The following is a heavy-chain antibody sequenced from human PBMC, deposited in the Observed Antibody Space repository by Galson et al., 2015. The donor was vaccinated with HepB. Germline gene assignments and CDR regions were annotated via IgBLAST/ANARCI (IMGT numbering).Heavy chain of an antibody. V-gene: IGHV3-30-3*01. D-gene: IGHD3-16*01. Sequence: SLRLSCAASGFTFSSYAMHWVRQAPGKGLGWVAVISYDGSNKYYADSVKGRFTISRDNSKNTLYLQMNSLRAEDTAVYYCARGGRRLVSGVYWGQGTLVTVSS. CDR2: ISYDGSNK. J-gene: IGHJ4*02. CDR1: GFTFSSYA. CDR3: ARGGRRLVSGVY.